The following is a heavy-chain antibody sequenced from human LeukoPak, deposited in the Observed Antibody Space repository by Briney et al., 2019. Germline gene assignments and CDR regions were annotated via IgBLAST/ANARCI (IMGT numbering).Heavy chain of an antibody. D-gene: IGHD6-6*01. V-gene: IGHV4-34*01. CDR3: ARGIAARY. CDR1: GGSFSGYY. J-gene: IGHJ4*02. Sequence: SSETLSLTCAVYGGSFSGYYWSWIRQPPGKGLEWIGEINHSGSTNYNPSLKSRVTISVDTSKNQFSLKLGSVTAADTAVYYCARGIAARYWGQGTLVTVSS. CDR2: INHSGST.